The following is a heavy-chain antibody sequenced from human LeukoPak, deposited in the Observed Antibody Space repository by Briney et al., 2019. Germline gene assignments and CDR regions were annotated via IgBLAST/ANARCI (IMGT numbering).Heavy chain of an antibody. J-gene: IGHJ4*02. Sequence: SETLSLTCTVSGGSISNYYRSWIRQPPGKGLEWNGYIYYSGSTNYNPSLKSRVTISVDTSKNQFSLKLTSVTAADTAVYYCARDHRGAVPAATGFGFDYWGQGTLVTVSS. V-gene: IGHV4-59*12. CDR2: IYYSGST. D-gene: IGHD2-2*01. CDR1: GGSISNYY. CDR3: ARDHRGAVPAATGFGFDY.